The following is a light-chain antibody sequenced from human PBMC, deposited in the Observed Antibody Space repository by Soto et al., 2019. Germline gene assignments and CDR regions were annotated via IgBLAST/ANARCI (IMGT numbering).Light chain of an antibody. J-gene: IGKJ5*01. CDR1: QSVSSN. CDR2: GAS. V-gene: IGKV3-15*01. CDR3: QQYNNWPPP. Sequence: EIVLTQSPATLSLSPGEGATVSCRASQSVSSNLAWYQQKPGQAPRLLIYGASTRATGIPARFSGSGSGTEFTLTISSLQSEDFAVYYCQQYNNWPPPFGQGTRLEIK.